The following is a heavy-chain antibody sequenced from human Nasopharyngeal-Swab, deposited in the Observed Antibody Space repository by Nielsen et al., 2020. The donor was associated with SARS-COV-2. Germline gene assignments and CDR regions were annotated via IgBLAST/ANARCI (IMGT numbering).Heavy chain of an antibody. CDR3: ARDAPNDPPYYYYGMDV. V-gene: IGHV1-18*01. CDR1: GYTFTSHG. J-gene: IGHJ6*02. Sequence: ASVKVSCKASGYTFTSHGISWVRQAPGQGLEWMGWISAYNGNANYAQKLQGRVTMTTDTSTSTAYMELRSLRSDDTAVYYCARDAPNDPPYYYYGMDVWGQGTTVIVSS. CDR2: ISAYNGNA.